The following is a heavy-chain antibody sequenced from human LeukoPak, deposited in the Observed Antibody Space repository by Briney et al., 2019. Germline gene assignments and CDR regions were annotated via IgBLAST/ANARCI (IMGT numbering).Heavy chain of an antibody. D-gene: IGHD6-13*01. CDR2: IKRDGSEK. V-gene: IGHV3-7*01. CDR1: GFTFSSYW. CDR3: ARDPSPAAEVGYFDY. J-gene: IGHJ4*02. Sequence: GGSLRLSCAASGFTFSSYWMSWVRQAPGKGLEWVANIKRDGSEKYYVDSVKGRFTISRDNAKNSLYLQMNSLRAEDTAVYYCARDPSPAAEVGYFDYWGQGTLVTVSS.